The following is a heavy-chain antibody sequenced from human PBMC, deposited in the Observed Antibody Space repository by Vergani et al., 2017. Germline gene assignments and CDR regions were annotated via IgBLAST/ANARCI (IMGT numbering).Heavy chain of an antibody. Sequence: EVQLLESGGGLVQPGGSLRLSCAASGFTFSSYAMSWVRQVPGKGLEWVSGISGSGGNTYYANSVNGRCTISRDNSKNTMYLQMSSLRADDTAVYYCAKGVYCSSTSCYEGRGYYYGMGVWGQGTTVTFSS. CDR2: ISGSGGNT. CDR1: GFTFSSYA. D-gene: IGHD2-2*01. J-gene: IGHJ6*02. CDR3: AKGVYCSSTSCYEGRGYYYGMGV. V-gene: IGHV3-23*01.